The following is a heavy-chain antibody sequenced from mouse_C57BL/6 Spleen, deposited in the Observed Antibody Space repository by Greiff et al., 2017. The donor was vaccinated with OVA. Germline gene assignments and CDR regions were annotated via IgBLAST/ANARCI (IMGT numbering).Heavy chain of an antibody. V-gene: IGHV1-76*01. CDR3: ARKGLGTTGFAY. CDR1: GYTFTDYY. CDR2: IYPGSGNT. J-gene: IGHJ3*01. Sequence: VKLQQSGAELVRPGASVKLSCKASGYTFTDYYINWVKQRPGQGLEWIARIYPGSGNTYYNEKFKGKATLTAEKSSSTAYMQLSSLTSEDSAVYFCARKGLGTTGFAYWGQGTLVTVSA. D-gene: IGHD1-1*01.